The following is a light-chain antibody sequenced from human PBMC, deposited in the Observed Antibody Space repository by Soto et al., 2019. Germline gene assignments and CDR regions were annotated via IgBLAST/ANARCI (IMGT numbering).Light chain of an antibody. CDR3: QQRSHWPLT. J-gene: IGKJ3*01. V-gene: IGKV3-11*01. CDR2: DAS. CDR1: QSVSSY. Sequence: EIVLTQSPATLSLSPGERGTLSCRASQSVSSYLAWYQQKPGQAPRLLIYDASNRATGIPARFSGSGSGTDFTLTISSLEPEDSAVYYCQQRSHWPLTFGPGTKVHIK.